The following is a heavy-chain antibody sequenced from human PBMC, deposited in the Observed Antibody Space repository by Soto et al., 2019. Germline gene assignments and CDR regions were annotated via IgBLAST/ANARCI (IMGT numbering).Heavy chain of an antibody. J-gene: IGHJ6*02. CDR2: IVVGSGNT. CDR3: AAGVSSTSGYYYYYGMDV. Sequence: ASVKVSCKASRFTFTSSAMQWVRQARGQRLEWIGWIVVGSGNTNYAQKFQERVTITRDMSTSTAYMELSSLRSEDTAVYYCAAGVSSTSGYYYYYGMDVWG. CDR1: RFTFTSSA. V-gene: IGHV1-58*02. D-gene: IGHD2-2*01.